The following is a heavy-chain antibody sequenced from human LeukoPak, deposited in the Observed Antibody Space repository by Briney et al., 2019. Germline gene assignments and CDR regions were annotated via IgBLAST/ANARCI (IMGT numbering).Heavy chain of an antibody. D-gene: IGHD4-17*01. CDR3: ARHDYGDSISGLNH. CDR2: IYYSGST. J-gene: IGHJ5*02. V-gene: IGHV4-4*02. Sequence: KSSETLSLTCAVSGGSISSSSWWSWVRQPPGKGLEWIGEIYYSGSTNCNPSLKSRVTISLDKSKNHFSLRLNSVTAADTAVYYCARHDYGDSISGLNHWGQGTLVTVSS. CDR1: GGSISSSSW.